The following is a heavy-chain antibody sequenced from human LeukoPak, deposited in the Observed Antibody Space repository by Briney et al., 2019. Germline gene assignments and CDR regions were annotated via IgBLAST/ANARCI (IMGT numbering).Heavy chain of an antibody. D-gene: IGHD6-19*01. CDR1: GGSISSGGYY. CDR2: IYYSGST. Sequence: TSETLSLTCTVSGGSISSGGYYWSWIRQPPGKGLEWIGYIYYSGSTNYNPSLKSRVTISVDTFKNQFSLKLSSVTAADTAVYYCARGLGTSAWYLGYWGQGTLVTVSS. CDR3: ARGLGTSAWYLGY. V-gene: IGHV4-61*08. J-gene: IGHJ4*02.